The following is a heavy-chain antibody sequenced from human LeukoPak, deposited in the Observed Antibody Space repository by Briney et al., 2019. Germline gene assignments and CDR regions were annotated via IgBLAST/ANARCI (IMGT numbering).Heavy chain of an antibody. D-gene: IGHD3-3*01. J-gene: IGHJ4*02. Sequence: SEALSLTCAVYGGSFSGYYWSWIRQPPGKGLEWIGEINHSGSTNYNPSLKSRVTISVDTSKTQFSLKLSSVTAADTAVYYCARGPPGYYDFWSGTSHFDYWGQGTLVTVSS. CDR3: ARGPPGYYDFWSGTSHFDY. CDR1: GGSFSGYY. CDR2: INHSGST. V-gene: IGHV4-34*01.